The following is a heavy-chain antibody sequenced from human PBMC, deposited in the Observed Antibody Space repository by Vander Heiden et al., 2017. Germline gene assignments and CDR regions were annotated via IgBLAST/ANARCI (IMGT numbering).Heavy chain of an antibody. J-gene: IGHJ3*02. V-gene: IGHV3-9*01. CDR2: INWNSGSM. Sequence: EVQVVESGGGLAQPGGSLRLLCAASGFTFDDYAMHWVRQAPGKGLEWVSGINWNSGSMGYADSVQGRFTISRDNAKNSLYLQMSSLRAEDTALYYCAKEVSGAFDIWGQGTMVTVSS. D-gene: IGHD2-8*01. CDR3: AKEVSGAFDI. CDR1: GFTFDDYA.